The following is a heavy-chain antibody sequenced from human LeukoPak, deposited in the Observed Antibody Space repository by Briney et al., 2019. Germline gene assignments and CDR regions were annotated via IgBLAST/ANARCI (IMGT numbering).Heavy chain of an antibody. CDR2: IYSGGST. J-gene: IGHJ5*02. V-gene: IGHV3-66*01. CDR1: GFTVSSNY. CDR3: AKGDYCSSTSCPNWFDP. D-gene: IGHD2-2*01. Sequence: GGSLRLSCAASGFTVSSNYMSWVRQAPGKGLEWVSVIYSGGSTYYADSVKGRFTISRDNSKNTLYLQMNSLRAEDTAVYYCAKGDYCSSTSCPNWFDPWGQGTLVTVSS.